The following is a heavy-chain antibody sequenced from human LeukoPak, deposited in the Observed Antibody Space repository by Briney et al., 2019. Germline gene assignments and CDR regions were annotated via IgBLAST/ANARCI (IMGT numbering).Heavy chain of an antibody. CDR3: ARDFLGYFDRNQQGPLDY. V-gene: IGHV3-30*04. J-gene: IGHJ4*02. CDR1: GFTFSSYA. CDR2: ISYDGSNK. Sequence: GGSLRLSCAASGFTFSSYAMHWVRQAPGEGLEWVAVISYDGSNKYYADSVKGRFTISRDNSKNTLYLQMNSLRAEDTAVYYCARDFLGYFDRNQQGPLDYWGQGTLVTVSS. D-gene: IGHD1-14*01.